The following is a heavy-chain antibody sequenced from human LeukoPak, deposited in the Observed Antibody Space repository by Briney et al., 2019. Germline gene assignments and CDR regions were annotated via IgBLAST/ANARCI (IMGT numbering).Heavy chain of an antibody. V-gene: IGHV4-39*01. CDR3: VRFLEWSLFDP. D-gene: IGHD3-3*01. J-gene: IGHJ5*02. CDR2: IYYIGST. CDR1: GGSVSSGPYY. Sequence: TSETLSLTCTVSGGSVSSGPYYWAWIRQPPGKGLEWIGSIYYIGSTYYSPSLKSRVTISVDTSKNQFSLKLSSVTAADTAVYYCVRFLEWSLFDPWGQGTLVTVSS.